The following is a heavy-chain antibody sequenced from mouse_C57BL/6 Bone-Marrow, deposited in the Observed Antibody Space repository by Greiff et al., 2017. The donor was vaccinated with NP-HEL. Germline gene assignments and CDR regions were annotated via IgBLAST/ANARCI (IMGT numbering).Heavy chain of an antibody. J-gene: IGHJ4*01. D-gene: IGHD1-1*01. CDR1: GYTFTNYW. Sequence: QVQLKQSGAELVRPGTSVKMSCKASGYTFTNYWIGWAKQRPGHGLEWIGDIYPGGGYTNYNEKFKGKATLTADKSSSTAYMQFSSLTSEDSAIYYCARKGGLYVDAMDYWGQGTSVTVSS. CDR3: ARKGGLYVDAMDY. V-gene: IGHV1-63*01. CDR2: IYPGGGYT.